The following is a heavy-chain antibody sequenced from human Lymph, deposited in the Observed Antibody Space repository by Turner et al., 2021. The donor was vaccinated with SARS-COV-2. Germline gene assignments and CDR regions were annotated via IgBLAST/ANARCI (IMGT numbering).Heavy chain of an antibody. J-gene: IGHJ5*02. D-gene: IGHD2-2*01. CDR3: ARDSPYCSSTSCYDP. Sequence: QVQLLQSGAEVKKPGSSVKVSCKASGGTFSSYAITWVRQAPGQGLEWMGGIIPILAIANYAQKFQGRVTITADKSTSTAYMELSSLGSEDTAVYYCARDSPYCSSTSCYDPWGQGTLVTVSS. CDR2: IIPILAIA. CDR1: GGTFSSYA. V-gene: IGHV1-69*10.